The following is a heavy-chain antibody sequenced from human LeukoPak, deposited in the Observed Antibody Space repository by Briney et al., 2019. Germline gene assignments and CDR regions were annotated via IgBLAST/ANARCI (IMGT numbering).Heavy chain of an antibody. J-gene: IGHJ4*02. CDR1: GFTFSDYV. Sequence: GGSLRLSCAASGFTFSDYVMTWVRQAPGKGLEWVSTLSGDGGWTFSADSVKGRFTISRDNSKNTLYLQMNSLTVEGTAVYYCAKWMDGSGSRYDYWGQGTLVTVSS. CDR3: AKWMDGSGSRYDY. CDR2: LSGDGGWT. V-gene: IGHV3-23*01. D-gene: IGHD3-10*01.